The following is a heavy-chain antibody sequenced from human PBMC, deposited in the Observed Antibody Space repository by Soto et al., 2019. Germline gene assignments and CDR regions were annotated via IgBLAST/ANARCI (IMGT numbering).Heavy chain of an antibody. D-gene: IGHD1-26*01. CDR2: ISTYNGKT. J-gene: IGHJ3*02. V-gene: IGHV1-18*01. CDR1: GYTYTSHG. Sequence: GASVNVSCTTSGYTYTSHGISWVSQAPGQGLEWMGWISTYNGKTDYAQKFQGRVTMTADTRTSTVYMEVRSLRSDDTAVYYCARLLTEGATYREDAFDMWGQGTKVTVSS. CDR3: ARLLTEGATYREDAFDM.